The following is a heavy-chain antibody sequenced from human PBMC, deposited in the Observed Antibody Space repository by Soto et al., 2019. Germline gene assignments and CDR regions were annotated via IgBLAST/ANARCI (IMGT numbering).Heavy chain of an antibody. CDR1: GFTFSSYG. V-gene: IGHV3-30*18. D-gene: IGHD2-2*02. J-gene: IGHJ6*02. CDR3: AKDLVDIVVVPAAIKNNCYYYYGMDV. CDR2: ISYDGSNK. Sequence: GGSLRLSCAASGFTFSSYGMHWVRQAPGKGLEWVAVISYDGSNKYYADSVKGRFTISRDNSKNTLYLQMNSLRAEDTAVYYCAKDLVDIVVVPAAIKNNCYYYYGMDVWGQGTPVTVPS.